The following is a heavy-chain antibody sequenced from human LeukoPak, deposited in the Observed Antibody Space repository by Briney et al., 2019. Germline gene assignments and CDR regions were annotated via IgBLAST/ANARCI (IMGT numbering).Heavy chain of an antibody. CDR3: ARGYDGSGYYYRNWYFDL. V-gene: IGHV4-59*12. J-gene: IGHJ2*01. Sequence: SETLSLTCTVSGGSISSYYWSWIRQPPGKGLEWIGYIYYSGSTNYNPSLKSRVTISVDKSKNQFSLKLSSVTAADTAVYYCARGYDGSGYYYRNWYFDLWGRGTLVTVSS. CDR1: GGSISSYY. D-gene: IGHD3-22*01. CDR2: IYYSGST.